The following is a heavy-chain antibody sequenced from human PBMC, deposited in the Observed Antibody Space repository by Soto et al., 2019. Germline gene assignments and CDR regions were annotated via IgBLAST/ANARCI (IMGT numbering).Heavy chain of an antibody. CDR2: ISGSGGST. CDR1: GFTFSSYA. J-gene: IGHJ4*02. V-gene: IGHV3-23*01. Sequence: GGSLRLSCAASGFTFSSYAMSWVRQAPGKGLEWVSAISGSGGSTYYADSVKGRFTISRDNSKNTLYLQMNSLRAEDTAVYYCAKDPDDFWTQQVGYFDYWGQGTLVTVSS. CDR3: AKDPDDFWTQQVGYFDY. D-gene: IGHD3-3*01.